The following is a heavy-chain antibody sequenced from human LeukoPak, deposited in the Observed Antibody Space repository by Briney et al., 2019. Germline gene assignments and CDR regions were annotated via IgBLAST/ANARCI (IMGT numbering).Heavy chain of an antibody. J-gene: IGHJ3*01. CDR1: GFIYSRYC. CDR2: IKEDGSEK. Sequence: GGSLSLSCTASGFIYSRYCMSGVRGAPGKGPEFVANIKEDGSEKSYVDFVKGRFTISRDNVKNSVSLQMNSLRVEDTAVYYCARDPGYSEFDVWGQGIMVIVSS. CDR3: ARDPGYSEFDV. V-gene: IGHV3-7*01. D-gene: IGHD4-11*01.